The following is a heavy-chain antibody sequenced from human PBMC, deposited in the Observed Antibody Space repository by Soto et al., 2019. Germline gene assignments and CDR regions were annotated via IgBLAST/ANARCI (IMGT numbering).Heavy chain of an antibody. D-gene: IGHD1-7*01. J-gene: IGHJ6*04. CDR3: AGDHIGNTPPGSDF. CDR2: ISGYNGNT. V-gene: IGHV1-18*01. CDR1: GYSFSSDG. Sequence: SSVKVACKAAGYSFSSDGIGWVRQAPGQGLEWMGWISGYNGNTNYAQKIQGRVTITRDTSASTAYMELSSLRSEDTSVYSYAGDHIGNTPPGSDFRGNGTTVPVSP.